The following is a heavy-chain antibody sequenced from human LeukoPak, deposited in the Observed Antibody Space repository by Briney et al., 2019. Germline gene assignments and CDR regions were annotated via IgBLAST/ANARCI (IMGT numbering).Heavy chain of an antibody. V-gene: IGHV3-7*03. CDR1: GFTFRTSW. CDR2: IKQDGSEK. J-gene: IGHJ4*02. D-gene: IGHD1-1*01. CDR3: ARVNINNWHSCDY. Sequence: QSGGSLRLSCAVSGFTFRTSWMTWVRQAPGKGLEWVANIKQDGSEKYYVDSVKGRFTISRDNAKNSLYLQMNSLRAEDTAVYYCARVNINNWHSCDYWGQGTLVTVSS.